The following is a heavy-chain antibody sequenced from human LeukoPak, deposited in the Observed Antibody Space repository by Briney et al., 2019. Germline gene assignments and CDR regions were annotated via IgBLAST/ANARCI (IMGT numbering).Heavy chain of an antibody. CDR2: ISAYNGNT. J-gene: IGHJ5*02. Sequence: ASVKVSCKASGYTFTSYGISWVRQATGQGLEWMGWISAYNGNTNYAQKLQGRVTMTTDTSTSTAYMELRSLRSDDTAVYYCARYYDGGNWFDPWGQGTLVTVSS. V-gene: IGHV1-18*01. D-gene: IGHD3-22*01. CDR3: ARYYDGGNWFDP. CDR1: GYTFTSYG.